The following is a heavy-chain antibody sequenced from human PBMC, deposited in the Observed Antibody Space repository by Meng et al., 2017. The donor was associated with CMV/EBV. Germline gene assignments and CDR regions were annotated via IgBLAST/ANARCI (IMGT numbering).Heavy chain of an antibody. V-gene: IGHV3-74*01. CDR1: GFTFSSYW. CDR2: INSDGSST. D-gene: IGHD2-2*01. J-gene: IGHJ6*02. CDR3: ARDALVVVPAATVYYYGMDV. Sequence: GESLRLSCAASGFTFSSYWMHWVRQAPGKGLVWVSRINSDGSSTSYADSVKGRFTISRDNAKNTLYLQMNSLRAEDTAVYYCARDALVVVPAATVYYYGMDVWGQGTTVTVSS.